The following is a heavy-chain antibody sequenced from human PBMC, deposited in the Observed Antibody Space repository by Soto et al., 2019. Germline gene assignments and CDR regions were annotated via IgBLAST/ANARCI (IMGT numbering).Heavy chain of an antibody. D-gene: IGHD5-18*01. CDR2: IWYDGSKK. Sequence: QVDLVESGGGVVQPGKSLRLSCATSGFTFSEDAMHWVRQAPGKGLEWVAVIWYDGSKKHYADSVKGRFTISRDNSENTLFQQMNSLTAEDTAVYWCAREERQTAMFSGFDYWGQGALVTVSS. CDR1: GFTFSEDA. J-gene: IGHJ4*02. V-gene: IGHV3-33*01. CDR3: AREERQTAMFSGFDY.